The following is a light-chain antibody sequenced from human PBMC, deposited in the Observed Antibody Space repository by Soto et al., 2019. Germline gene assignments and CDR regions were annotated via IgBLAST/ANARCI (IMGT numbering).Light chain of an antibody. CDR2: GAS. CDR3: QPYNNWPPWT. CDR1: QNISRS. J-gene: IGKJ5*01. V-gene: IGKV3-15*01. Sequence: IVVTRCRVTMSVKTGERATHGCRASQNISRSLAWYQQKPGQAPRLLIYGASIRATGIPARFSGSGSGTEFTLTISTLHSEDFAIYYCQPYNNWPPWTFAQGTLLEIK.